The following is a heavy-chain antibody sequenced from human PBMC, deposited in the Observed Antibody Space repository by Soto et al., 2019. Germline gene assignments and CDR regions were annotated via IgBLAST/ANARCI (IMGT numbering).Heavy chain of an antibody. J-gene: IGHJ3*02. V-gene: IGHV3-23*01. CDR1: GFTFSSYA. D-gene: IGHD6-6*01. CDR2: ISGSGGST. Sequence: EVQRLESGGGLVQPGGSLRLSCAASGFTFSSYAMSWVRQAPGKGLEWVSAISGSGGSTYYADSVKGRFTISRDNSKNTLYLQMNSLRAEDTAVYYCARGQSSSYDAVDIWGQGTMVTVSS. CDR3: ARGQSSSYDAVDI.